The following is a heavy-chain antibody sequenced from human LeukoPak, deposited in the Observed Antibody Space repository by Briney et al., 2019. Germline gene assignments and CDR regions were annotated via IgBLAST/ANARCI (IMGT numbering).Heavy chain of an antibody. CDR2: LYSGSDT. V-gene: IGHV3-53*01. CDR1: GFSVSTKY. CDR3: ARVGDHFHWYLDL. J-gene: IGHJ2*01. Sequence: GSLRLSCAASGFSVSTKYMNWVRQAPGKGLEWVSILYSGSDTYYANSVKGRFTISRDSSKNILFLQMNDLRAEDTAVYYCARVGDHFHWYLDLWGRGTLVTVSS. D-gene: IGHD3-10*01.